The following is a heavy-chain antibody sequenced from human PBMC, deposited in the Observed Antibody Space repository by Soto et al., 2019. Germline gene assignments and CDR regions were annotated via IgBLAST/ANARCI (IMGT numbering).Heavy chain of an antibody. D-gene: IGHD1-1*01. Sequence: ASVKVSCKASGYTFSDYYIHWVRQAPAQGLEWMGWINPNSGGTKYAPKFQGGVTMTRDTSITTAYMELSRLRSGDTAVYYCAREPATAKPEGVDFWGQGTLVTVSS. CDR1: GYTFSDYY. CDR3: AREPATAKPEGVDF. V-gene: IGHV1-2*02. CDR2: INPNSGGT. J-gene: IGHJ4*02.